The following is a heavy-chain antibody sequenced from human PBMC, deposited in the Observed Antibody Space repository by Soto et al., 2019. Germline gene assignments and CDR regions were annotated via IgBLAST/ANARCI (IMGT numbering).Heavy chain of an antibody. D-gene: IGHD6-13*01. CDR1: GFTFSKAF. Sequence: DVLLVESGGGLVEPGGSLRLSCAASGFTFSKAFLSWVRQAPGKGLEWVGQIGGNTESGTTKYPAPVRGRFTISRDDSQDTRYLQINRLKIGDAAVYYCTVSGGDSNSQHWFAPWGQGTPVIVSS. CDR3: TVSGGDSNSQHWFAP. V-gene: IGHV3-15*04. J-gene: IGHJ5*02. CDR2: IGGNTESGTT.